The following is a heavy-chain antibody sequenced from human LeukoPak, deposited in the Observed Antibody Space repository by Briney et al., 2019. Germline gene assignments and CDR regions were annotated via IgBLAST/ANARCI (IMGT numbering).Heavy chain of an antibody. CDR2: INPSGGST. D-gene: IGHD3-22*01. V-gene: IGHV1-46*01. CDR3: ANYDSSGYYN. CDR1: GYTFTSYY. Sequence: ASVKVSCKASGYTFTSYYMHWVRQAPGQGLEWMGIINPSGGSTSYAQKFQGRVTMTEDTSTDTAYMELSSLRSEDTAVYYCANYDSSGYYNWGQGTLVTVSS. J-gene: IGHJ4*02.